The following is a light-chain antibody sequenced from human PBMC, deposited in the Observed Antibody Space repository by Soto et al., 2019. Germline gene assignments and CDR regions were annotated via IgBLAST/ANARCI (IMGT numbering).Light chain of an antibody. CDR1: SSDVGGYNY. CDR2: EVS. CDR3: RSYTTSSTYV. Sequence: QSALTQPASVSGSPGQSIAISCTGTSSDVGGYNYVSWYQQHPGKVPKLMIYEVSNRPSGVSTRFSGSKSGNTASLTISGLQAEDEADYYCRSYTTSSTYVFGTGTKLTVL. J-gene: IGLJ1*01. V-gene: IGLV2-14*01.